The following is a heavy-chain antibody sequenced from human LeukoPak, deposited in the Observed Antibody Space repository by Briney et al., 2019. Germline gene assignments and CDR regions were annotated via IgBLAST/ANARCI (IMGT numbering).Heavy chain of an antibody. V-gene: IGHV1-18*01. D-gene: IGHD3-10*01. Sequence: ASVKVSCKASGYTFTSYGISWVRQAPGQGLEWMGWISAYNGNTNYAQKLQGRVTMTTDTSTSTAYMELRSLRSDDTAVYYCAREWELREALTHYYGMDVWGQGTTVTVSS. CDR1: GYTFTSYG. CDR2: ISAYNGNT. J-gene: IGHJ6*02. CDR3: AREWELREALTHYYGMDV.